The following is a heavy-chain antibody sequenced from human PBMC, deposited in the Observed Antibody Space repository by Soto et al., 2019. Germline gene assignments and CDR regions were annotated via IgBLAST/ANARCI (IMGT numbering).Heavy chain of an antibody. D-gene: IGHD2-21*02. J-gene: IGHJ6*02. CDR2: IYPGDSDT. CDR3: ARDLWGYCGTDCYPLDV. Sequence: GESLRISCKGSGYSFTSYWIGWVRQMPGKGLEWMGIIYPGDSDTRYSPSFQGQVTISADKSISTAYLQWSSLKASDTAVYYCARDLWGYCGTDCYPLDVWGQGTTVTVLL. V-gene: IGHV5-51*01. CDR1: GYSFTSYW.